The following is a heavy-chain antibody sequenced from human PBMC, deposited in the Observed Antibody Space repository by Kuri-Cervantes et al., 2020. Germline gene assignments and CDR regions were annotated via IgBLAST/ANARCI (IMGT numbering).Heavy chain of an antibody. D-gene: IGHD6-6*01. J-gene: IGHJ4*02. CDR1: GFTFSSYS. V-gene: IGHV3-74*01. CDR3: ARAGSYRFDF. CDR2: MNSDGRTI. Sequence: GGSLRLSCAASGFTFSSYSMNWVRQTPGKGLVWLARMNSDGRTINYADSVRGRFTISRDNAENMLYLQMNSLRVEDTAVYYCARAGSYRFDFWGQGTLVTVSS.